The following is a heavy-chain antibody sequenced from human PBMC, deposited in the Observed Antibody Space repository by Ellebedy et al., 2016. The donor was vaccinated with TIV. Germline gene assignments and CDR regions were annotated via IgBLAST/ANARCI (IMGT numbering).Heavy chain of an antibody. D-gene: IGHD3-9*01. CDR3: ASLSYDVLPSFSADFDY. CDR2: IKQDVSER. V-gene: IGHV3-7*03. CDR1: GFTFSKYW. J-gene: IGHJ4*02. Sequence: GESLKISCAASGFTFSKYWMRWVRHAPRKGLEWVANIKQDVSERYYVDSVKGRFTISRDNAQNSLYLQMNSLRAEDTAVYYCASLSYDVLPSFSADFDYWGQGTLVTVSS.